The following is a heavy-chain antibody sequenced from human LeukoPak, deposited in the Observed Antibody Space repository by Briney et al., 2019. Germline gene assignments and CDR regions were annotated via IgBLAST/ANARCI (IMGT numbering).Heavy chain of an antibody. CDR3: AKEGTLYYSDRIPY. Sequence: GRSLRLSCAASGFTFDDYAMHWVRQAPGKGLEWVSGIGWNSGGIVYADSVKGRFTISRDNAKNSLYLQMNSLGAEDTALYYCAKEGTLYYSDRIPYWGQGTLVTVSS. CDR2: IGWNSGGI. D-gene: IGHD3-22*01. CDR1: GFTFDDYA. J-gene: IGHJ4*02. V-gene: IGHV3-9*01.